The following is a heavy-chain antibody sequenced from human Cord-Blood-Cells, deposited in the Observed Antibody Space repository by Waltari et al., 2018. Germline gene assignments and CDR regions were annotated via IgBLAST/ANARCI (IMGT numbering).Heavy chain of an antibody. Sequence: QVQLQESGPGLVKPSETLSLTCTVSGGSISSYYWSCIRHPPGKGLEWIGYIYYSGSTNYNPSLKSRVTISVDTSKNQFSLKLSSVTAADTAVYYCARGLTYYDILTGYGMDFWGQGTTVTVYS. V-gene: IGHV4-59*01. D-gene: IGHD3-9*01. J-gene: IGHJ6*02. CDR3: ARGLTYYDILTGYGMDF. CDR1: GGSISSYY. CDR2: IYYSGST.